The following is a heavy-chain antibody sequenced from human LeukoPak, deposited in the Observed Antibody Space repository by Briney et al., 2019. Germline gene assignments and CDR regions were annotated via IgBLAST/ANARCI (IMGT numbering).Heavy chain of an antibody. Sequence: GGSLRLSCAASGFTFNSYSMNWVRQAPGKGLEWVSFISSSSSTIYYADSVKGRFTISRDNAKNSLYLQMNSLRAEETAVYYCATAHTIFGVAQGDAFDIWGQGTMVTVSS. CDR1: GFTFNSYS. CDR3: ATAHTIFGVAQGDAFDI. CDR2: ISSSSSTI. V-gene: IGHV3-48*04. J-gene: IGHJ3*02. D-gene: IGHD3-3*01.